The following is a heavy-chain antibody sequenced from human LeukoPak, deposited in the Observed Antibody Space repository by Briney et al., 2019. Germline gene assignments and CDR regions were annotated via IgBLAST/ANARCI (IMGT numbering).Heavy chain of an antibody. Sequence: PSETLSLTCTVSGGSISSSSYYWGWIRQPPGKGLEWIGSIYYSGSTYYNPSLKSRVTISVDTSKNQFSLKLSSVTAADTAVYYCASFDYDSSGYLIEYFQHWGQGTLVTVSS. CDR2: IYYSGST. CDR3: ASFDYDSSGYLIEYFQH. D-gene: IGHD3-22*01. J-gene: IGHJ1*01. CDR1: GGSISSSSYY. V-gene: IGHV4-39*01.